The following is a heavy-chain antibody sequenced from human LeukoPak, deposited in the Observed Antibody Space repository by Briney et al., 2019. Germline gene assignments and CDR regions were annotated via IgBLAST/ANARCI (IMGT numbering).Heavy chain of an antibody. CDR2: IYTSGST. CDR1: GGSISSGSYY. Sequence: SETLSLTCTVSGGSISSGSYYWSWIRQPAGKGLEWIGRIYTSGSTNYNPSLKSRVTISVDTSKNQFSLKLNSVTAADTAVYYCARGRKRVFGVITTRVWFDSWGQGTLVTVSS. D-gene: IGHD3-10*01. V-gene: IGHV4-61*02. CDR3: ARGRKRVFGVITTRVWFDS. J-gene: IGHJ5*01.